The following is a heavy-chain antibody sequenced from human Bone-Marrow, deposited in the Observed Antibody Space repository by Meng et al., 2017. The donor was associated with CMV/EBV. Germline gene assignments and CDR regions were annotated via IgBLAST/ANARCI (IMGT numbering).Heavy chain of an antibody. J-gene: IGHJ4*02. V-gene: IGHV3-23*01. CDR2: ISGSGGST. D-gene: IGHD5-24*01. CDR3: AKYGDGYNCDY. CDR1: GFTFSSYA. Sequence: GESLKISCAASGFTFSSYAMSWVRQAPGKGLDWVSSISGSGGSTYYADSVKGWFTISRDNSKNTLYLQMNSLRAEDTAVYYCAKYGDGYNCDYWGQGTLVTVSS.